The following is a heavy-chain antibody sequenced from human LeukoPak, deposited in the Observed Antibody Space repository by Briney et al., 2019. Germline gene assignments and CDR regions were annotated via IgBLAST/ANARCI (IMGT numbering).Heavy chain of an antibody. CDR1: GYTFTSYD. D-gene: IGHD4-23*01. V-gene: IGHV1-8*01. J-gene: IGHJ4*02. CDR2: MNPNSGNT. Sequence: ASVKVSCKASGYTFTSYDINWVRQATGQGLEWMGWMNPNSGNTGYAQKFQGRVTMTRNTSISTAYMELSSLRAEDTAVYYCASPPHYGGNDYFDYWGQGTLVTVSS. CDR3: ASPPHYGGNDYFDY.